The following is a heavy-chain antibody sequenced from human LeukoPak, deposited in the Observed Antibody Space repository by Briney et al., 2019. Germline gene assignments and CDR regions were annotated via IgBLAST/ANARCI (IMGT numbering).Heavy chain of an antibody. CDR2: IYTSGST. J-gene: IGHJ4*02. D-gene: IGHD3-10*01. CDR1: GGSISSYY. CDR3: ARLRFGSGVGSLDY. V-gene: IGHV4-4*09. Sequence: SETLSLTCTVSGGSISSYYWSWIRQPPGKGLEWIGYIYTSGSTNYNPSLKSRVTISVDTSKNQFSLKLSSVTAADTAVYYCARLRFGSGVGSLDYWGQGTLVTVSS.